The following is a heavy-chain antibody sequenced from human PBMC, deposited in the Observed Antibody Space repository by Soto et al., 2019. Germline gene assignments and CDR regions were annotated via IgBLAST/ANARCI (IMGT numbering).Heavy chain of an antibody. J-gene: IGHJ3*02. CDR1: GYTFTSYG. CDR2: ISAYNGNT. Sequence: QVQLVQSGAEVKKPGASVKVSCKASGYTFTSYGISWVRQAPGQGLEWMGWISAYNGNTNYAQKLQGRVTMTTDTSTSTAYMELRSLRYDDTVVYYCARDFAHHYGDLHDAFDIWGQGTMVTVSS. CDR3: ARDFAHHYGDLHDAFDI. D-gene: IGHD4-17*01. V-gene: IGHV1-18*01.